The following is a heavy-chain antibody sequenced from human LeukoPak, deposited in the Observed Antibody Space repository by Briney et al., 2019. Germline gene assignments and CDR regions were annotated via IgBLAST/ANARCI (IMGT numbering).Heavy chain of an antibody. Sequence: SETLSLTCTVSGGSISSSSYYWGWIRQPPGKGLEWIGSIYYSGSTYYNPSLKSRVTISVDTSKNQFSLKLSSVTAADTAVYYCARDRGLTTVTTSNWFDPWGQGTLVTVSP. D-gene: IGHD4-17*01. V-gene: IGHV4-39*07. CDR2: IYYSGST. CDR1: GGSISSSSYY. CDR3: ARDRGLTTVTTSNWFDP. J-gene: IGHJ5*02.